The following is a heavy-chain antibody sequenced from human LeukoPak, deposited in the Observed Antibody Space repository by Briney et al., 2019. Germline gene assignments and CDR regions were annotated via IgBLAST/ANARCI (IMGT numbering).Heavy chain of an antibody. D-gene: IGHD6-13*01. Sequence: PGVSQRLSCAASGFTFIIYVMSCVRQAPGKGLGWVSAISGVGGTTYYADSVKGRFTISRDNSKNTLYLQMNSLRAEDTAVYYCAKTYSSSWSTDYWGQGTLVTVSS. V-gene: IGHV3-23*01. CDR2: ISGVGGTT. J-gene: IGHJ4*02. CDR1: GFTFIIYV. CDR3: AKTYSSSWSTDY.